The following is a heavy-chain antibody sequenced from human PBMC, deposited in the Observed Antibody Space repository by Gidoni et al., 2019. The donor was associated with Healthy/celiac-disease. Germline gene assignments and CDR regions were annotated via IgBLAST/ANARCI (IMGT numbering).Heavy chain of an antibody. CDR1: GGSISSSSYY. D-gene: IGHD3-10*01. Sequence: QLQLQDSAPGLVKPSETLSLTCTLSGGSISSSSYYWGWISQPPGKGLEWIGSIYYSGSTYYNPSLKRRVTISVDTSKNQFSLKLSSVTAADTAVYYWARRYYYGQYRWFDPWGQGTLVTVSS. V-gene: IGHV4-39*01. J-gene: IGHJ5*02. CDR3: ARRYYYGQYRWFDP. CDR2: IYYSGST.